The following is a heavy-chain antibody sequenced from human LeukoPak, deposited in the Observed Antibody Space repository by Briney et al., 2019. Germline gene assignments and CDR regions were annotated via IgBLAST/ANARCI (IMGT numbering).Heavy chain of an antibody. CDR2: IHYTGST. V-gene: IGHV4-39*07. Sequence: KPSETLSLTCTVSGGSISSNIYYWGWIRQPPGKVLEWIGSIHYTGSTYYNPSLQSPVTISEDTSNNQFSLKLSSLTAADTAVYYCARDNDGSRMDVWGQGTTVTVSS. J-gene: IGHJ6*02. D-gene: IGHD3-10*01. CDR3: ARDNDGSRMDV. CDR1: GGSISSNIYY.